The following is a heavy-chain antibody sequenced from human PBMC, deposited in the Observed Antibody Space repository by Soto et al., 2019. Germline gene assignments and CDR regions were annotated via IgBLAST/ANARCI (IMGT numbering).Heavy chain of an antibody. V-gene: IGHV4-30-2*01. Sequence: SETLSLTCAVSGGSISSGGYSWSWIRQPPGKGLEWIGYIYHSGSTYYNPSLKSRVTISVDRSKNTLYLQMNSLRAEDTAVYYCARDPSRSSSLGWFDPWGQGALVTVSS. CDR2: IYHSGST. CDR3: ARDPSRSSSLGWFDP. CDR1: GGSISSGGYS. D-gene: IGHD6-6*01. J-gene: IGHJ5*02.